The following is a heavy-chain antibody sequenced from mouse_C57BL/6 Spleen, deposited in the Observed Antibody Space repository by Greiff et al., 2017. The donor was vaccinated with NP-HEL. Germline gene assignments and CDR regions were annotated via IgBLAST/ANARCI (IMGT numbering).Heavy chain of an antibody. D-gene: IGHD1-1*01. CDR1: GYSFTGYY. Sequence: EVQLQQPGPELVKPGASVKISCKASGYSFTGYYMHWVKQSHGNILEWIGYIYPYNGVSSYNQKFKGKATLTVDKSSSTAYMELRSLTSEASAVYYCARRATVVGGYIDVCGTGTPVTVSS. CDR3: ARRATVVGGYIDV. CDR2: IYPYNGVS. J-gene: IGHJ1*03. V-gene: IGHV1-31*01.